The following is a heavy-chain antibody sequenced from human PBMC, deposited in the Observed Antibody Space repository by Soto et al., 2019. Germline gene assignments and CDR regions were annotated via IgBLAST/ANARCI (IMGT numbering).Heavy chain of an antibody. D-gene: IGHD4-17*01. CDR1: GGSFSGYY. V-gene: IGHV4-34*01. CDR3: ARGWAGTTVVTSDFDY. J-gene: IGHJ4*02. Sequence: QVQLQQWGAGLLKPSETLSLTCAVYGGSFSGYYWSWIRQPPGKGLEWIGEINHSGSTNYNPSLKSRVTISVDTSKNQFSLKLSSVTAADTAVYYCARGWAGTTVVTSDFDYWGRGTLVTVSS. CDR2: INHSGST.